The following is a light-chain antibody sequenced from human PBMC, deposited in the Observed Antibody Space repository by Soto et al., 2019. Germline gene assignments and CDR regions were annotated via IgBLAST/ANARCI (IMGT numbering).Light chain of an antibody. V-gene: IGKV3-15*01. J-gene: IGKJ4*01. CDR3: QQYNKWPLT. CDR1: QSVSNN. CDR2: HAS. Sequence: EIVMTQSPATLSVSPGERATLSCRASQSVSNNLAWYQQKPGQAPRLLIYHASTRATGIPARFSGSGSGTEFTLTISSPQSEDSAVYYCQQYNKWPLTFGGGTKVEIK.